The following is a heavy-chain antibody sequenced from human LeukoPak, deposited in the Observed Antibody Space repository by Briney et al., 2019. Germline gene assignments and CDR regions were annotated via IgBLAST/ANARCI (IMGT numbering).Heavy chain of an antibody. CDR3: AREGATTVTANWFDP. Sequence: PSQTLSLTCTVSGGSISSGDYYWSWIRQPPGKGLEWIGYIYYSGSTYYNPSLKSRVTISVDTSKNQFSLKLSSVTAADTALYYCAREGATTVTANWFDPWGQGTLVTVSS. CDR2: IYYSGST. J-gene: IGHJ5*02. D-gene: IGHD4-17*01. CDR1: GGSISSGDYY. V-gene: IGHV4-30-4*01.